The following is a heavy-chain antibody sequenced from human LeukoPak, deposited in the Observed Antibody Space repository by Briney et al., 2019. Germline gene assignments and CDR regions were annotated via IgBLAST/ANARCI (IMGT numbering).Heavy chain of an antibody. Sequence: SETLSLTCAVSGYSISSGYYWGWIRQPPGKGLEWIGSIYHSGSTYYNPSLKSRVTISVDTSKNQFSLKLSSVTAADTAVYYCARAHCSSTSCSYFDLWGRGTPVTVSS. J-gene: IGHJ2*01. V-gene: IGHV4-38-2*01. CDR2: IYHSGST. CDR1: GYSISSGYY. D-gene: IGHD2-2*01. CDR3: ARAHCSSTSCSYFDL.